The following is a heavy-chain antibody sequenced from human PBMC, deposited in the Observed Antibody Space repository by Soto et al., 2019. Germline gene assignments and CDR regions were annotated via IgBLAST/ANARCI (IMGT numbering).Heavy chain of an antibody. Sequence: GGSLTLSCAAACFTFSNYAMTLVRQAQGKGLEWVSAVSGGGGTTCYAGSVEGRFTISRDDSKNILYLQMDSLRAEDTAVYYCAQERDNTTNINWFDPRGQGSLVTVPQ. J-gene: IGHJ5*02. D-gene: IGHD1-26*01. V-gene: IGHV3-23*01. CDR2: VSGGGGTT. CDR1: CFTFSNYA. CDR3: AQERDNTTNINWFDP.